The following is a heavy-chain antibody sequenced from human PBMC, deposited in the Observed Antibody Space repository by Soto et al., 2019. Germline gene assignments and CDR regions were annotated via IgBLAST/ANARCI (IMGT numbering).Heavy chain of an antibody. Sequence: ASVKVSCKASGYTFTSYGISWVRQAPGQGLEWMGWISAYNGNTNYAQKLQGRVTMTTDTSTSTAYMELRSLRSDDTAVYYCARVRSLSIFGSNYYMDVWGKRTTVTVSS. D-gene: IGHD3-3*01. J-gene: IGHJ6*03. CDR3: ARVRSLSIFGSNYYMDV. CDR1: GYTFTSYG. CDR2: ISAYNGNT. V-gene: IGHV1-18*01.